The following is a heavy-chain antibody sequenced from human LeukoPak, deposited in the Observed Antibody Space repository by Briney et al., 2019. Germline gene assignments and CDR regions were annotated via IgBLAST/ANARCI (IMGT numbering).Heavy chain of an antibody. CDR3: AREYYYGSGTNPAEAFDI. Sequence: PGGSLRLSCAASGFTFSSYAMSWVRQAPGKGLEWVSAISGSGGSTYYADSVKGRFTISRDNSKNTLYLQMNSLRAEDTAVYYCAREYYYGSGTNPAEAFDIWGQGTMVTVCS. D-gene: IGHD3-10*01. V-gene: IGHV3-23*01. CDR2: ISGSGGST. J-gene: IGHJ3*02. CDR1: GFTFSSYA.